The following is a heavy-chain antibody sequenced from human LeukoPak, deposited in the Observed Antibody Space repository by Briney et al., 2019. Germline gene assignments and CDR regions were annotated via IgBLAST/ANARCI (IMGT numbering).Heavy chain of an antibody. Sequence: GSLRLSCAASGFTFSSYWMTWVRQAPGKGLEWIGYIYYSGSTNYNPSLKSRVTISVDTSKNQFSLKLSSVTAADTAVYYCARVPSSSYGPTLYFDYWGQGALVTVSS. J-gene: IGHJ4*02. CDR1: GFTFSSYW. CDR3: ARVPSSSYGPTLYFDY. D-gene: IGHD6-13*01. V-gene: IGHV4-59*01. CDR2: IYYSGST.